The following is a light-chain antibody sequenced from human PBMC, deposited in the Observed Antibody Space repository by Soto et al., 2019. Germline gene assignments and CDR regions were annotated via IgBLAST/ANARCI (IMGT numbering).Light chain of an antibody. Sequence: VVLTQSPATLSLSPGERAALSCGASESVSSNQLAWYQQKPGLAPRLLIYDASSRASGIPERFSGSGSGTGFSLTISSLEPEDSAVYYCQKYGSLPITFVQGTRLEIK. CDR1: ESVSSNQ. J-gene: IGKJ5*01. CDR2: DAS. CDR3: QKYGSLPIT. V-gene: IGKV3D-20*01.